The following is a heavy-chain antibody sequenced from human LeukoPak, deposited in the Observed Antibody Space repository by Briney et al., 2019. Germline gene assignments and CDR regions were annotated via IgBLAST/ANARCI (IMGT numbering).Heavy chain of an antibody. CDR2: ISRAGDYS. Sequence: GGSLRLSCVASGFTFSSYSMNWVRQAPGKGLEWVSSISRAGDYSYSEDSVKGRFTISRDNAKDSLYLQLNSLRAEDTAIYYCARDLMAVAGTGFDYWGQGALVTVSS. V-gene: IGHV3-21*01. CDR3: ARDLMAVAGTGFDY. J-gene: IGHJ4*02. D-gene: IGHD6-19*01. CDR1: GFTFSSYS.